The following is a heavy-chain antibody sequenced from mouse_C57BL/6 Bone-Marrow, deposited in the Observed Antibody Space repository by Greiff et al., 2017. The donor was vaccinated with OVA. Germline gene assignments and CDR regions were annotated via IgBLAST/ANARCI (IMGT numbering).Heavy chain of an antibody. V-gene: IGHV5-4*03. CDR3: AFYGNWYFDV. D-gene: IGHD2-1*01. Sequence: DVMLVESGGGLVKPGGSLKLSCAASGFTFSSYAMSWVRQTPEKRLEWVATISDGGSYTYYPNNVKGRFTISRDNAKNNLYLQMSHLKSEDTAMCYCAFYGNWYFDVWGTGTTVTVSS. CDR1: GFTFSSYA. CDR2: ISDGGSYT. J-gene: IGHJ1*03.